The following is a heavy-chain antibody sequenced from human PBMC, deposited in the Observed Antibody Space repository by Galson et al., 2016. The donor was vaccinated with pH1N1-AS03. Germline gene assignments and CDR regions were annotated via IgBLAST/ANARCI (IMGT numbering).Heavy chain of an antibody. Sequence: SVKVSCKASGYTFTDYYMHWVRQAPGQGLEWMGWINPNSGGTNYAQKFQGWVTITRDTTISTGYMELSRLKSDDTAVYYCARVEYYYHSSGFYPWHFDYWGQGTLVTVSS. CDR1: GYTFTDYY. J-gene: IGHJ4*02. V-gene: IGHV1-2*04. D-gene: IGHD3-22*01. CDR3: ARVEYYYHSSGFYPWHFDY. CDR2: INPNSGGT.